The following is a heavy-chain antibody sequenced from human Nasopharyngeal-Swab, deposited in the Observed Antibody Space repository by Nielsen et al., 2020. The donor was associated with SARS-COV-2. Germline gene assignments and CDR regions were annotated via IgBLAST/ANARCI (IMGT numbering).Heavy chain of an antibody. J-gene: IGHJ6*02. Sequence: SVKVSCKASGGTFSSYAISWVRQAPGQGLEWMGGIIPIFGTANYAQKFQGRVTITADESTSIAYMELSSLRSEDTAVYYCASFPYDSSGSYYYYGMDVWGQGTTVTVSS. D-gene: IGHD3-22*01. CDR3: ASFPYDSSGSYYYYGMDV. CDR1: GGTFSSYA. CDR2: IIPIFGTA. V-gene: IGHV1-69*13.